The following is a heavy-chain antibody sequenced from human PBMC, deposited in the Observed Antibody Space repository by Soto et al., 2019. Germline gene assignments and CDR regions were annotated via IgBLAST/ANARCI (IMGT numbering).Heavy chain of an antibody. D-gene: IGHD3-3*01. V-gene: IGHV3-15*07. CDR2: IKSKTDGGTT. CDR3: TSQQSFWSGYGRFDP. Sequence: GGSLRLSCAASGFTFSNAWMNWVRQAPGKGLEWVGRIKSKTDGGTTDYAAPVKGRFTISRDDSKNTLYLQMNSLKTEDTAVYYCTSQQSFWSGYGRFDPWGQGTLVTVSS. J-gene: IGHJ5*02. CDR1: GFTFSNAW.